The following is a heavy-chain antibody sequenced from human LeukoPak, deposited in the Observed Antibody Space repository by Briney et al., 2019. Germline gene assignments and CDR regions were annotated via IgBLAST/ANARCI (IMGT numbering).Heavy chain of an antibody. V-gene: IGHV3-23*01. CDR2: ISGSGVST. J-gene: IGHJ4*02. D-gene: IGHD3-10*01. CDR3: AKSSDYYGSGSGDY. CDR1: GFTFSSYA. Sequence: GGSLRLSCAASGFTFSSYAMSWVRQAPGKGLEWVSAISGSGVSTYYADSVKGRFTISRDNSKNTLYLQMNSLRAEDTAVYYCAKSSDYYGSGSGDYWGQGTLVTVSS.